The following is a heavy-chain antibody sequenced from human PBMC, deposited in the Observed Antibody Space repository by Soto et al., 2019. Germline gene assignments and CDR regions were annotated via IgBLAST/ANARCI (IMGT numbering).Heavy chain of an antibody. Sequence: ASVKVSCKASGYTFTSYGISWVRQAPGQGLEWMGWISAYNGNTNYAQKLQGRVTMTTDTSTSTAYMELSSLRSEDTAVYYCARAHDYYYGSGSYLFDPWGQGTLVTVSS. CDR1: GYTFTSYG. CDR3: ARAHDYYYGSGSYLFDP. V-gene: IGHV1-18*01. D-gene: IGHD3-10*01. CDR2: ISAYNGNT. J-gene: IGHJ5*02.